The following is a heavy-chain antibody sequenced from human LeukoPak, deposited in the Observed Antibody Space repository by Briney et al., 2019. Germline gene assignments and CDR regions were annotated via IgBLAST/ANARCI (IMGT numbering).Heavy chain of an antibody. V-gene: IGHV3-21*01. Sequence: GGSLRLSCAPSGLSFSSYTIHWVRQAPGKGLEWVSSISSSSSYIYYADSVKGRFTISRDNAKNLLYLQMNSLRAEDTAVYYCARRVLGLYAFDIWGQGTMVTVSS. J-gene: IGHJ3*02. CDR3: ARRVLGLYAFDI. CDR1: GLSFSSYT. D-gene: IGHD2-8*02. CDR2: ISSSSSYI.